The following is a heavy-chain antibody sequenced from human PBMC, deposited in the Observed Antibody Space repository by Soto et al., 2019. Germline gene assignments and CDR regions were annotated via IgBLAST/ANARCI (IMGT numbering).Heavy chain of an antibody. V-gene: IGHV1-18*04. CDR2: ISAYNGNT. Sequence: QVQLVQSGAEVKKPGASVKVSCKASGYTFTSYGISWVRQAPGQGLEWMGWISAYNGNTNYARKLQGRVTMTTDTSTSTAYMELRSLRSDDTAVYYCARVFRQQLVGAGNWFDPWGQGTLVTVSS. J-gene: IGHJ5*02. CDR1: GYTFTSYG. CDR3: ARVFRQQLVGAGNWFDP. D-gene: IGHD6-13*01.